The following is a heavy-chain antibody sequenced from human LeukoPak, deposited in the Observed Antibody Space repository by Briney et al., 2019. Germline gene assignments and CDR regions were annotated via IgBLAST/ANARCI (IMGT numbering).Heavy chain of an antibody. CDR3: AKPPWETADY. CDR2: ISGSGGST. Sequence: GGSLRPSFAASGFTFSSYAMSWVGQAPGKGLEWVSAISGSGGSTYYADSVKGRFTISRDNSKSTLYLQMNSLRAEDTAVYYCAKPPWETADYWGQGTLVTVSS. CDR1: GFTFSSYA. J-gene: IGHJ4*02. D-gene: IGHD5-18*01. V-gene: IGHV3-23*01.